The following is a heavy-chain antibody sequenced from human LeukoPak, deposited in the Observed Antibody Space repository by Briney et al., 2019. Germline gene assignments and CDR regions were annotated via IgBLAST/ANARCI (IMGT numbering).Heavy chain of an antibody. D-gene: IGHD2-2*01. CDR1: GYSFTSYW. CDR3: ARGSTGGWVLRSYYYYGVDV. CDR2: IYPGDSDT. Sequence: KGGESLKISCKGSGYSFTSYWIGWVRQMPGKGLEWMGIIYPGDSDTRYSPSFQGQVTISADKSISTAYLQWSSLKASDTAMYYCARGSTGGWVLRSYYYYGVDVWGQGTTVTVSS. J-gene: IGHJ6*02. V-gene: IGHV5-51*01.